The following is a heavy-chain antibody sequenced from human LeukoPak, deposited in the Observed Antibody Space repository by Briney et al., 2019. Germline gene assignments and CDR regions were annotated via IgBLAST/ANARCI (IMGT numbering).Heavy chain of an antibody. J-gene: IGHJ4*02. CDR3: ARGPPESTSSNY. V-gene: IGHV1-8*01. D-gene: IGHD2-2*01. CDR2: LRPKNGNS. CDR1: GYTFTSYD. Sequence: ASVMDSCKASGYTFTSYDVNGVRQAAGQGLEWIGWLRPKNGNSGYAQKFQGRVTMTRDTSISTAYMELRSLTSEDTAVYYCARGPPESTSSNYWGQGTLITVSS.